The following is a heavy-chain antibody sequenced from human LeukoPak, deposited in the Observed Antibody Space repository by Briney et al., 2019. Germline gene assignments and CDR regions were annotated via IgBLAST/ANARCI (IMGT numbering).Heavy chain of an antibody. CDR1: GYTFTSYD. Sequence: ASVTVSCKASGYTFTSYDINWVRQATGQGLEWMGWMNPNSGNTGYAQKFQGRVTITRNTSISTAYMELSSLRSEDTAVYYCARGPQYSSSPSDYWGQGTLVTVSS. J-gene: IGHJ4*02. CDR2: MNPNSGNT. D-gene: IGHD6-13*01. V-gene: IGHV1-8*03. CDR3: ARGPQYSSSPSDY.